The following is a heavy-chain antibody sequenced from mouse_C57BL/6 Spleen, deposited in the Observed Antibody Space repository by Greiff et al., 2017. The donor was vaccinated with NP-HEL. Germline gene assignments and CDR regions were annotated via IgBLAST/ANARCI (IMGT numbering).Heavy chain of an antibody. CDR2: IDPENGDT. Sequence: EVMLVESGAELVRPGASVKLSCTASGFNIKDDYMHWVKQRPEQGLEWIGWIDPENGDTEYASKFQGKATITADTSSNTAYLQLSSLTSEDTAVYYCTRYDGYGWYFDVWGTGTTVTVSS. D-gene: IGHD2-3*01. CDR3: TRYDGYGWYFDV. J-gene: IGHJ1*03. CDR1: GFNIKDDY. V-gene: IGHV14-4*01.